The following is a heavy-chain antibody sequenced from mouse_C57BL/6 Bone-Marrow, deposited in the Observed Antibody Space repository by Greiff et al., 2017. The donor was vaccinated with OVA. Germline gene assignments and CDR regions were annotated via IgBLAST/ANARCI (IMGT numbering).Heavy chain of an antibody. CDR3: TRGYSNYDAIDY. J-gene: IGHJ4*01. V-gene: IGHV1-15*01. Sequence: LVESGAELVRPGASVTLSCKASGYTFTDYEMPWVKQTPVHGLEWIGAIDTETGGTDYNQQFKGKGILTADKSSSTVYMELRSLTSEDSAFYYCTRGYSNYDAIDYWGQGTAVTVSS. D-gene: IGHD2-5*01. CDR1: GYTFTDYE. CDR2: IDTETGGT.